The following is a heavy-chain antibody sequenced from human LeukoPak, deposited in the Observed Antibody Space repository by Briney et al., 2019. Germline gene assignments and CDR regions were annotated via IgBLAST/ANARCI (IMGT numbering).Heavy chain of an antibody. Sequence: SETLSLTCAVSGGPFSGYFWSWIRQSSGKGLEWIGEIHNSGTTNYNPSLNSRVTISEDTSKNQFYLNLSSVTAADPAVYYCARRYYYNLGSFPFDFWAREPWSPSPQ. CDR2: IHNSGTT. D-gene: IGHD3-10*01. V-gene: IGHV4-34*01. CDR1: GGPFSGYF. CDR3: ARRYYYNLGSFPFDF. J-gene: IGHJ4*02.